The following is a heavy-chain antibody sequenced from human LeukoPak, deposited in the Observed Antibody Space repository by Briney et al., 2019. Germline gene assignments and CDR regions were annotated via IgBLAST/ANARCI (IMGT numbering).Heavy chain of an antibody. CDR2: ISSSSYI. J-gene: IGHJ4*02. CDR1: GFTFSSYS. V-gene: IGHV3-21*01. D-gene: IGHD5-12*01. CDR3: ARDLGGYSGYLY. Sequence: GGSLRLSCAASGFTFSSYSMNWVRQAPGKGLEWVSSISSSSYIYYADSVKGRFTISRDNAKNSLYLQMNSLRAEDTAVYYCARDLGGYSGYLYWGQGTLVTVSS.